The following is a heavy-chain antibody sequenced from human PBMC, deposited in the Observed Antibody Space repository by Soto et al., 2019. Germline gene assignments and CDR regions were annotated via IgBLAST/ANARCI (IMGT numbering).Heavy chain of an antibody. CDR1: GFTFSSYA. CDR3: AKYSGYSGYDLGYYFDY. J-gene: IGHJ4*02. Sequence: GGSLRLSCAAAGFTFSSYAMSWVRQAPGKGLEWVSAISGSGGSTYYADSVKGRFTISRDNSKNTLYLQMNSLRAEDTAVYYCAKYSGYSGYDLGYYFDYWGQGTLVTVSS. CDR2: ISGSGGST. V-gene: IGHV3-23*01. D-gene: IGHD5-12*01.